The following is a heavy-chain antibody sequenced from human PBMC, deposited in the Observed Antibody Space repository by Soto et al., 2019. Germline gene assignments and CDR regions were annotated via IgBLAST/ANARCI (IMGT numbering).Heavy chain of an antibody. D-gene: IGHD3-10*01. J-gene: IGHJ5*01. CDR3: AKGSRWFGELDHDWLDS. Sequence: GGSLRLSCAASGFTFSSYAMSWVRQAPGKGLEWVSAISGSGGSTYYADSVKGRFTISRDNSKNTLYLQMNSLRAEDTAVYYCAKGSRWFGELDHDWLDSWGQGTLVTVSS. V-gene: IGHV3-23*01. CDR1: GFTFSSYA. CDR2: ISGSGGST.